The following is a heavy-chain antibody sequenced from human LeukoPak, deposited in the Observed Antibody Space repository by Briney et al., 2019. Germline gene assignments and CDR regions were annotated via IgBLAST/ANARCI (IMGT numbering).Heavy chain of an antibody. CDR1: GFTFSSYA. CDR3: VTGYCSSTSCYLFDY. J-gene: IGHJ4*02. V-gene: IGHV3-23*01. D-gene: IGHD2-2*01. CDR2: ISGSGGST. Sequence: PGGSLRLSCAASGFTFSSYAMSWVRQAPGKGLEWVSAISGSGGSTYYADSVKGRFTISRDNSKNTLYLQMNSLRAEDTAVYYCVTGYCSSTSCYLFDYWGQGTLVTVSS.